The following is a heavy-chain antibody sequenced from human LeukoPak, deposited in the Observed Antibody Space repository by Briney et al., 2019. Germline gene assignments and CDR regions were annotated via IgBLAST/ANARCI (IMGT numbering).Heavy chain of an antibody. D-gene: IGHD6-13*01. V-gene: IGHV3-7*02. Sequence: GGSLRLSCAASGFTFSNYWMNWVRQAPGKGLEWVANIKQDGSEKYYVDSVRGRFTISRDNAKNSLYLQMSSLRAEDTAVYYCVKGGSSSSWYTWLDPWGQGALVTVSS. J-gene: IGHJ5*02. CDR3: VKGGSSSSWYTWLDP. CDR2: IKQDGSEK. CDR1: GFTFSNYW.